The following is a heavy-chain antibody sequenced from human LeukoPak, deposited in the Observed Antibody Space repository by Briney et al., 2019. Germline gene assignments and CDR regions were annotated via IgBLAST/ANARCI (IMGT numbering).Heavy chain of an antibody. CDR3: VKVAWTVAGPY. J-gene: IGHJ4*02. D-gene: IGHD6-19*01. V-gene: IGHV3-11*05. CDR1: GFTFSDYY. CDR2: ISSSSYT. Sequence: GGSLRLSCAASGFTFSDYYMSWIRQAPGKGLEWVSYISSSSYTNYADSVKGRFTISRDNAKNSLYLQMNSLRAEDTAVYYCVKVAWTVAGPYWGQGTLVTVSS.